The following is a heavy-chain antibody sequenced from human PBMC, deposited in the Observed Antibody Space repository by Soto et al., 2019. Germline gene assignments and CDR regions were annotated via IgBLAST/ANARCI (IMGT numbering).Heavy chain of an antibody. D-gene: IGHD5-18*01. Sequence: ASATLSLTCTVYGGSISSYYWSWIRQPPGKGLEWIGYIYYSGSTNYNPSLKSRVTISVDTSKNQFSLKLSSVTAADTAGDYCARGNYRYDDWGQGTLVTVAS. J-gene: IGHJ4*02. CDR2: IYYSGST. CDR3: ARGNYRYDD. V-gene: IGHV4-59*01. CDR1: GGSISSYY.